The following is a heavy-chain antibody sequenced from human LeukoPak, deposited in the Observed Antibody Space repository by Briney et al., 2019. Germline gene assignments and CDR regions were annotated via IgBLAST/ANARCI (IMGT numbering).Heavy chain of an antibody. Sequence: PGGSLRLSCAASGFTFSSHDVHWVRQTTGKGPEWVSGIGTAGDPYYLDSVKGRFTISRENAKNSLYLQMNSLRAGDTAVYYCARSRTLWGAFDIWGQGTMVTVSS. CDR2: IGTAGDP. D-gene: IGHD2-21*01. V-gene: IGHV3-13*05. J-gene: IGHJ3*02. CDR3: ARSRTLWGAFDI. CDR1: GFTFSSHD.